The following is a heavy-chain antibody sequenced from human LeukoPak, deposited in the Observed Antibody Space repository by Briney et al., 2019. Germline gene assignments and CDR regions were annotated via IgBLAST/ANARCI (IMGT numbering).Heavy chain of an antibody. CDR1: GFTFSSYS. J-gene: IGHJ3*02. CDR3: ARASEGYCSSTGCYTSAYDI. CDR2: ISSSSSYI. D-gene: IGHD2-2*02. Sequence: GGSLRLSCAASGFTFSSYSMNWVRQAPGKGLEWVSSISSSSSYIYYADSVKGRFTISRDNAKNSLYLQMNSLRAEDTAVYYCARASEGYCSSTGCYTSAYDIWGQGTMVTVSS. V-gene: IGHV3-21*01.